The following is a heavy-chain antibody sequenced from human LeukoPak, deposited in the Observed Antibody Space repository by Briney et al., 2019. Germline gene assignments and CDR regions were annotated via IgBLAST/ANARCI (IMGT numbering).Heavy chain of an antibody. Sequence: GRSLRLSCAASGFTFSSYVMHWVRQAPGKGLEWVAVIWSDGSNKYYADSVKGRFTISRDNSKNTLFLQMNTLRAEDTAVYYCARAPVAASYYFDYWGQGTLVTVSS. CDR2: IWSDGSNK. D-gene: IGHD6-19*01. CDR1: GFTFSSYV. V-gene: IGHV3-33*01. CDR3: ARAPVAASYYFDY. J-gene: IGHJ4*02.